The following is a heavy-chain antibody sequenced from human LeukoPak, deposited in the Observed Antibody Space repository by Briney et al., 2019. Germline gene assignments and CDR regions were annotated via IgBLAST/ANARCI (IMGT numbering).Heavy chain of an antibody. CDR3: ARKRIDSSSWPPPYYSYYMDV. Sequence: PGGSLRLSCAASGFTFSSYSMHWVRQAPGKGLEWVAGISYDGSNKYYADSVKGRFTISRHNYKNTLYLQMNRLRAEDTAVYYCARKRIDSSSWPPPYYSYYMDVWGKGTTVTVSS. J-gene: IGHJ6*03. CDR2: ISYDGSNK. V-gene: IGHV3-30*01. CDR1: GFTFSSYS. D-gene: IGHD6-6*01.